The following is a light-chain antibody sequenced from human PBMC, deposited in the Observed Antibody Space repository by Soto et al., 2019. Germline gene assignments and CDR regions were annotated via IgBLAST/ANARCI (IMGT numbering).Light chain of an antibody. CDR3: LQDFNYPWT. CDR2: AAS. V-gene: IGKV1-6*01. J-gene: IGKJ1*01. Sequence: AMSPSCLSATEGDRVTVTCRASFGIRSDLGWYQQKQGKAPRLLIFAASNLHTGVPSRFKGSGSGTDLTIASSIVQNEDFETYLCLQDFNYPWTFGRGTKVDIK. CDR1: FGIRSD.